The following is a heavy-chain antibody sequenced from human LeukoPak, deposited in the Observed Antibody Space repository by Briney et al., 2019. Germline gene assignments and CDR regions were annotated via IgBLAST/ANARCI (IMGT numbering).Heavy chain of an antibody. CDR1: GYSFTTYW. D-gene: IGHD3-22*01. CDR3: GRVGHYDSSGDFGHYFDY. Sequence: GESLKISCKGSGYSFTTYWIGWVRQMPGKDLEWMGIIYPDDSDTRYSPSFQGQVTISADKSINTAYLQWSSLKASGTAIYYCGRVGHYDSSGDFGHYFDYWGQGTLVTDSS. CDR2: IYPDDSDT. V-gene: IGHV5-51*01. J-gene: IGHJ4*02.